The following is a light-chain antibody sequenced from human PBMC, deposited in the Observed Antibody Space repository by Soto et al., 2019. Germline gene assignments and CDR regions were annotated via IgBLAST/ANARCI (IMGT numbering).Light chain of an antibody. Sequence: SYELTQPPSVSVSLGQMARITCSGEALPKKYAYWYQQKPGQFPVLVIYKDSERPSGIPERFSGSSSGTIVTLTISGVQAEDEADYYCLSADSSGTDVVFGGGTKVTVL. CDR2: KDS. J-gene: IGLJ2*01. CDR3: LSADSSGTDVV. V-gene: IGLV3-16*01. CDR1: ALPKKY.